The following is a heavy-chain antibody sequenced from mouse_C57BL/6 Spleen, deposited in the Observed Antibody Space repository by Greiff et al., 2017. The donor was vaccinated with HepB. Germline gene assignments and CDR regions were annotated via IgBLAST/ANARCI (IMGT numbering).Heavy chain of an antibody. CDR2: IYPGSGNT. J-gene: IGHJ4*01. V-gene: IGHV1-76*01. CDR1: GYTFTDYY. D-gene: IGHD2-2*01. Sequence: VQLQQSGAELVRPGASVKLSCKASGYTFTDYYINWVKQRPGQGLEWIARIYPGSGNTYYNEKFKGKATLTAEKSSSTAYMQLSSLTSEDSAVYFCARYGYDSPMDYWGQGTSVTVSS. CDR3: ARYGYDSPMDY.